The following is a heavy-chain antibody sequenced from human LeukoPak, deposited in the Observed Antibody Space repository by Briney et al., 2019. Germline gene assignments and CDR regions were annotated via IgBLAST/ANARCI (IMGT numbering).Heavy chain of an antibody. J-gene: IGHJ5*02. CDR1: GGSFSGXX. D-gene: IGHD3-9*01. Sequence: SETXXLXXAVYGGSFSGXXXXWVRXPPGKGXXXXXEINHSGTTTYNPSLMRRLTISVDTSKSQFSLKLTSVTAADTALYYCARARPRSYEVLNDYYKRSSNYFDPWGQGTLVTVSS. CDR3: ARARPRSYEVLNDYYKRSSNYFDP. V-gene: IGHV4-34*01. CDR2: INHSGTT.